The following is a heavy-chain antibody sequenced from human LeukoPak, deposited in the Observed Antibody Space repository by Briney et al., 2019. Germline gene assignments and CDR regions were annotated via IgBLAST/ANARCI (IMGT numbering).Heavy chain of an antibody. Sequence: PSETLSLTCTVSGGFISSYYWSWIRQPPGKGLEWIGYIYYSGSTNYNPSLKSRVTISVDTSKNQFSLKLSSVTAADTAVYYCARRSSSWYFYFDYWGQGTLVTVSS. J-gene: IGHJ4*02. CDR2: IYYSGST. D-gene: IGHD6-13*01. CDR1: GGFISSYY. CDR3: ARRSSSWYFYFDY. V-gene: IGHV4-59*01.